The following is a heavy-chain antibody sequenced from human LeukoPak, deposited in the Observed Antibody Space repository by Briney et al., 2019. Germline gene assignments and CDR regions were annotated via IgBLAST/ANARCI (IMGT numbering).Heavy chain of an antibody. J-gene: IGHJ4*02. Sequence: PSETLSLTCTVAGGSITSGTHYWSWIRQPAGKGLEWIGRINTSGITKYNPSLESRVTVSLDTSKNQFSLRLTSVTAADTAMYYCAREGDGLGYSQLYTYWGQGTLVIVSS. CDR1: GGSITSGTHY. V-gene: IGHV4-61*02. D-gene: IGHD3-22*01. CDR2: INTSGIT. CDR3: AREGDGLGYSQLYTY.